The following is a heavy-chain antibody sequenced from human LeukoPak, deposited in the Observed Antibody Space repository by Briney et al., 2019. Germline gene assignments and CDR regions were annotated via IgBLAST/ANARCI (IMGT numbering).Heavy chain of an antibody. CDR2: ILYSGTT. J-gene: IGHJ4*02. CDR1: GGSISSYY. CDR3: ARMGGYSGYATH. V-gene: IGHV4-59*08. Sequence: SETLSLICTVSGGSISSYYWSWIRQPPGKGLEWIGYILYSGTTNSNPPLKSRVTISVDTSKNQISLKLSSVTAADTAVYYCARMGGYSGYATHWGQGTLVTVSS. D-gene: IGHD5-12*01.